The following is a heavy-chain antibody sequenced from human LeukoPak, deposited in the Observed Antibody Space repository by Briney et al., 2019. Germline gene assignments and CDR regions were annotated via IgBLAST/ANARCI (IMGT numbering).Heavy chain of an antibody. Sequence: SVKVSCTASGGTFSSYAISWVRQAPGQGLEWMGGIIPIFGTANYAQKFQGRVTITADESTSTAYMELSSLRSEDTAVYYCARGHIVVVPAAIDGWFDPWGQGTLVTVSS. J-gene: IGHJ5*02. CDR3: ARGHIVVVPAAIDGWFDP. V-gene: IGHV1-69*13. D-gene: IGHD2-2*01. CDR2: IIPIFGTA. CDR1: GGTFSSYA.